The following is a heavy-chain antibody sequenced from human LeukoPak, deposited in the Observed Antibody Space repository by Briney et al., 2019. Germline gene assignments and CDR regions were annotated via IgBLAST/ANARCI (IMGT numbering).Heavy chain of an antibody. D-gene: IGHD3-3*01. Sequence: ASVKVSCKASGYTFTSYYMHWVRQAPGQGLEWMGWINPNSGGTNYAQKFQGRVTMTRDTSISTAYMELSRLRSDDTAVYYCARLLHDFWSGSFDYWGQGTLFTVSS. CDR1: GYTFTSYY. J-gene: IGHJ4*02. CDR2: INPNSGGT. CDR3: ARLLHDFWSGSFDY. V-gene: IGHV1-2*02.